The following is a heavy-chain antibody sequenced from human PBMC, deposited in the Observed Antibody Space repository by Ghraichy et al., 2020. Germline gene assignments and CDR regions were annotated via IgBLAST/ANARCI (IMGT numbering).Heavy chain of an antibody. Sequence: LRLSCVGSGFSFSSYSMNWVRQSPGKGLEWVSYITSSGSFKSYADSVGGRFTISRDNAQNLLYQQMNSLRDEDTALYFCARGSTVVRFYYYDGMDVWGPGTTVTVSS. J-gene: IGHJ6*02. V-gene: IGHV3-48*02. CDR2: ITSSGSFK. CDR1: GFSFSSYS. D-gene: IGHD4-23*01. CDR3: ARGSTVVRFYYYDGMDV.